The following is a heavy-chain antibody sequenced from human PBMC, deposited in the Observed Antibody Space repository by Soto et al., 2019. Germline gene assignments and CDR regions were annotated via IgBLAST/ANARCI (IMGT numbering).Heavy chain of an antibody. J-gene: IGHJ3*02. CDR3: ARPGSAGPAAIRSVAFDI. CDR1: GGTFSSYT. V-gene: IGHV1-69*02. Sequence: QVQLVQSGAEVKKPGSSVKVSCKASGGTFSSYTISWVRQAPGQGLEWMGRIIPILGIANYAQKFQGRVTITADKSTSTAYMELSSLRSEDTAVYYCARPGSAGPAAIRSVAFDIWGQGTMVTVFS. CDR2: IIPILGIA. D-gene: IGHD2-2*02.